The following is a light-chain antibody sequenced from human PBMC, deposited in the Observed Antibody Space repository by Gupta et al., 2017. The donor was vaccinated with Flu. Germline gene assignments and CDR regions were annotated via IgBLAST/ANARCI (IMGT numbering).Light chain of an antibody. CDR2: VDSDGTL. Sequence: QVVLTQSHSASASPGDSVQITCTLSSGPTTYAIAWHQQHPDKGPRYLMKVDSDGTLNKGDGIPDRFSGSSSGAERYLTISSLQSDDEADYYCQTWGTGTRVFGGGTRLTVL. CDR3: QTWGTGTRV. J-gene: IGLJ3*02. CDR1: SGPTTYA. V-gene: IGLV4-69*01.